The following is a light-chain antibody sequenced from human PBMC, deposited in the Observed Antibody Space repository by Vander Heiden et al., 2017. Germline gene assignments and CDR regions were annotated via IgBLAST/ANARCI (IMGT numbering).Light chain of an antibody. V-gene: IGKV1-39*01. Sequence: DIQMTQSPSSLSASEGDRVIITCRASQGINNYLNWYQQKPGKAPKLLIYAASSLQSGVPSRFSGNESGTDFTLTISSLQPEDFATYYCQQSYSTPPTFGQGTTVEIK. CDR1: QGINNY. CDR2: AAS. J-gene: IGKJ1*01. CDR3: QQSYSTPPT.